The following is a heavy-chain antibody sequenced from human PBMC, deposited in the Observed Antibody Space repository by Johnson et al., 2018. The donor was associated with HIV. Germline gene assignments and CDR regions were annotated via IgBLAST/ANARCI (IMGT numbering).Heavy chain of an antibody. CDR2: ISGSGGST. Sequence: VQLVESGGGVVRPGGSLRLSCAASGFNFDDYGMTWVRQAPGKGLEWVSAISGSGGSTYYADSVKGRFTISRDNSKNTLYLQMNSLKTEDTAVYYCTTGTSWYGAITFDIWGQGTMVTVSS. CDR3: TTGTSWYGAITFDI. J-gene: IGHJ3*02. CDR1: GFNFDDYG. V-gene: IGHV3-23*04. D-gene: IGHD6-13*01.